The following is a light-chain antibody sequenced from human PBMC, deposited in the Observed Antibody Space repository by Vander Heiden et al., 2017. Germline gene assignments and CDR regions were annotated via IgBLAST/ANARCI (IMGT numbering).Light chain of an antibody. J-gene: IGLJ3*02. CDR3: CSNAGSNTWV. CDR1: GSEVGSYTL. V-gene: IGLV2-23*02. CDR2: GVT. Sequence: QSALTQPAPASGSPGQLSTISCTGTGSEVGSYTLVAWYQQHPGKVPKLMIYGVTQRPSGVSNRISGAKSGNTAYVTITGLRAEDEADYHCCSNAGSNTWVFGVGTELTVL.